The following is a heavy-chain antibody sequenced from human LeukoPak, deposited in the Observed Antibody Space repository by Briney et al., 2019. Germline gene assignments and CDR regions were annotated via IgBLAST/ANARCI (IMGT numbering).Heavy chain of an antibody. CDR1: GFTFSDYY. CDR2: ITSSGTTI. J-gene: IGHJ3*02. Sequence: GGSLRLSCAASGFTFSDYYMTWIRQAPGKGLEWVSYITSSGTTIYYADSVKGRFTISRDNAKNSLYLQMNSLRAEDTAVYYCVRAGTTRRDAFDIWGQGTMVTVSS. CDR3: VRAGTTRRDAFDI. D-gene: IGHD1-1*01. V-gene: IGHV3-11*01.